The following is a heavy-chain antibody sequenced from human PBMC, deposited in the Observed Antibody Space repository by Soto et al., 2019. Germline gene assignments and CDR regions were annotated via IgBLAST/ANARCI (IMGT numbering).Heavy chain of an antibody. J-gene: IGHJ4*02. CDR2: IYYSGST. CDR3: AKADIRGPEPGPFDY. D-gene: IGHD1-26*01. CDR1: GGSISSGGYY. Sequence: PSETLSLTCTVSGGSISSGGYYWSWIRQHPGKGLEWIGYIYYSGSTYYNPSLKSRVTISVDTSKNQFSLKLSSVTAADTAVYYCAKADIRGPEPGPFDYWGQGTLVTVSS. V-gene: IGHV4-31*03.